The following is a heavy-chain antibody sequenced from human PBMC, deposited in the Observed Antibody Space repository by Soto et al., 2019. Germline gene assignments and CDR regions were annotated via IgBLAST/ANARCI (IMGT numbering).Heavy chain of an antibody. D-gene: IGHD3-10*01. V-gene: IGHV3-13*01. J-gene: IGHJ6*04. CDR2: IGTAGDT. CDR3: ARSPSQVREDSQNYYYGMDG. Sequence: PGGSLRLSCAASGFTFSSYDMPWVRQATGKGLEWVSAIGTAGDTYYPGSVKGRVTISRENAKNSLYLHMKRLRAGDTAGQYSARSPSQVREDSQNYYYGMDGWGEGTTVTVSS. CDR1: GFTFSSYD.